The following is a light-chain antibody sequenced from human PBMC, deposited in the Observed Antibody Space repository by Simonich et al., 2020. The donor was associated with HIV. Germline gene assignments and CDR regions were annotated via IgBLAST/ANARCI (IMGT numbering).Light chain of an antibody. CDR1: QSVTSN. CDR2: GAS. Sequence: EIVMTQSPATLSVSPGERATLSCRASQSVTSNLARYQQQPGQAPRLLIYGASTRATCIPARCSGSGSGTEFTLTISSMQSEDFAVYYCQQYNNWPLTFGGGTKVEIK. CDR3: QQYNNWPLT. J-gene: IGKJ4*01. V-gene: IGKV3-15*01.